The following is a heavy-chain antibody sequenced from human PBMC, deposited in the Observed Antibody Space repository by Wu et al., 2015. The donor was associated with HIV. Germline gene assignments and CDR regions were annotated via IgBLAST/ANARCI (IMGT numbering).Heavy chain of an antibody. D-gene: IGHD4-23*01. CDR1: GYTFTDYY. CDR2: INPTSGGT. CDR3: ARDGDNLDFIDY. V-gene: IGHV1-2*02. Sequence: QVQLVQSGAEVKRPGASVKVSCKTSGYTFTDYYIHWVRQAPGQGLEWMGSINPTSGGTDYAQRFQGRVTLTRDTSSNTAYMELRRLRSDDTAVYYCARDGDNLDFIDYWGQGTLVTVSS. J-gene: IGHJ4*02.